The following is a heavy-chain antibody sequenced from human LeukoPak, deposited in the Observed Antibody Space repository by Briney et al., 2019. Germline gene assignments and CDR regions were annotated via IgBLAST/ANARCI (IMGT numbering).Heavy chain of an antibody. CDR1: GYTFTSNG. V-gene: IGHV1-18*01. CDR2: INPDNDNT. Sequence: ASVKVSRKASGYTFTSNGIIWVRQAPGQGLEWMGWINPDNDNTEYGQTFQGRLTMTTDTSTSTIYMELQSLRSDDTAVYYCARVYGYYYYYMDVWGKGTTVAHSS. J-gene: IGHJ6*03. CDR3: ARVYGYYYYYMDV. D-gene: IGHD4-17*01.